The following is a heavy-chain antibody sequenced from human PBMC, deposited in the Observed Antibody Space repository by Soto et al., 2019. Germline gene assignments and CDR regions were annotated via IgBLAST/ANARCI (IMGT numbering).Heavy chain of an antibody. CDR1: GFTFSTYS. Sequence: EVQLVESGGGLVQPGGSLRLSCAASGFTFSTYSMNWVRQAPGKGLEWVANIKEDGSEKNYVDSVKGRFIISRDNAKESLFLQMNSLRAEDTAVYYCARGQYGGKGYWGQGTLVTVSS. V-gene: IGHV3-7*03. CDR2: IKEDGSEK. D-gene: IGHD2-15*01. J-gene: IGHJ4*02. CDR3: ARGQYGGKGY.